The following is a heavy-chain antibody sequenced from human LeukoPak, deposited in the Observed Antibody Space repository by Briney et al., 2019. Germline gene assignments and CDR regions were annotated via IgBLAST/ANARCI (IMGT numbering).Heavy chain of an antibody. D-gene: IGHD6-19*01. CDR3: ARGVPPSYSSGWYVNS. CDR1: RYTYTLQY. Sequence: ASVKLFYEVSRYTYTLQYMHWAQQAPGQGLEWMGWINPNSGDTNYAQKFQGRVTMTRDTSISTAYMELSRLGSDDTAVYYCARGVPPSYSSGWYVNSWGPGELVTVSS. CDR2: INPNSGDT. V-gene: IGHV1-2*02. J-gene: IGHJ4*02.